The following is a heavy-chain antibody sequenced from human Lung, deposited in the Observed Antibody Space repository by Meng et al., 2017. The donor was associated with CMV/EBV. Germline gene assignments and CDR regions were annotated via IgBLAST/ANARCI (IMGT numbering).Heavy chain of an antibody. CDR3: AKAQIYQLLYYYYHAKDV. J-gene: IGHJ6*02. Sequence: SXAASGFTFSDYGMHWVRQAPGKGLEWVAFIRDDGSNAYYADSVKGRFTISRDNSKNTLYLQMNSLRAEDSAVFYCAKAQIYQLLYYYYHAKDVWXQGTXVTVSS. CDR1: GFTFSDYG. CDR2: IRDDGSNA. D-gene: IGHD2-2*01. V-gene: IGHV3-30*02.